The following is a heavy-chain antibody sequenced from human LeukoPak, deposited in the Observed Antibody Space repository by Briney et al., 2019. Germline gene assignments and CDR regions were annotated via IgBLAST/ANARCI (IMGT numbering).Heavy chain of an antibody. J-gene: IGHJ4*02. Sequence: VGSRRRSCAASGFTFSSYGMHWVRQAPGKGLEWVAVISYDGNSKYYVDAVKGRVTISRDNSRNTLYLQMNSLRAEDTAVYYCAKGYCSSTSCYPEAPSDYWGQGTLVTVSS. CDR2: ISYDGNSK. CDR1: GFTFSSYG. CDR3: AKGYCSSTSCYPEAPSDY. V-gene: IGHV3-30*18. D-gene: IGHD2-2*01.